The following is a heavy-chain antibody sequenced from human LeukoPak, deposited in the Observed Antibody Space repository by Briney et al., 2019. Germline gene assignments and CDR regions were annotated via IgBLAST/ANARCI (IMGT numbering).Heavy chain of an antibody. CDR1: GGSITQNNY. CDR3: AREGGPYRPLDY. V-gene: IGHV4-4*02. J-gene: IGHJ4*02. Sequence: PSETLSLTCLVSGGSITQNNYRTWVRPPPGKGLEWIVAVNLQASTNYNPTLMRRVAISVDTSANHVSLQLTSVTAADTAVYYCAREGGPYRPLDYSGQGTLVTVSS. CDR2: VNLQAST.